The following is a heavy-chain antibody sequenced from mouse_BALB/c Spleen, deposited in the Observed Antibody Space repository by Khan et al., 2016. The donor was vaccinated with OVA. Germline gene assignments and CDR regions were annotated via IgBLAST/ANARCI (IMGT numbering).Heavy chain of an antibody. CDR3: ARAGYYGAWFAY. CDR1: GYSITSDYA. Sequence: VQLKQSGPGLVKPSQSLSLTCTVTGYSITSDYAWNWIRQFPGNKLEWMGYISYSGSTSYNPSLKSRISIPRDTSKNQFFLQLNSVTTEDTATYYCARAGYYGAWFAYWGQGTLVTVSA. D-gene: IGHD1-1*01. CDR2: ISYSGST. V-gene: IGHV3-2*02. J-gene: IGHJ3*01.